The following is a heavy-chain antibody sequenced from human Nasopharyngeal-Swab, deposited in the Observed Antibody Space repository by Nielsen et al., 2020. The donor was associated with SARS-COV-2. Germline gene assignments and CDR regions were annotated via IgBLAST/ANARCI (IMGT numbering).Heavy chain of an antibody. CDR3: ARSLYYYYDSSGYSL. CDR2: ITEDGSAK. CDR1: GFTFSNYW. Sequence: GGSLRLSCADSGFTFSNYWMSWVRQAPGKGLEWVANITEDGSAKYYVDSVKGRFTISRDNAEKSLYLQMNSLRAEDTAVYYCARSLYYYYDSSGYSLWGQGTLVTVSS. J-gene: IGHJ4*02. V-gene: IGHV3-7*01. D-gene: IGHD3-22*01.